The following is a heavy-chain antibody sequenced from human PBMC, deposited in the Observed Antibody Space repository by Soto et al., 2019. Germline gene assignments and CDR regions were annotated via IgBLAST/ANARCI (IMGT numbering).Heavy chain of an antibody. CDR2: ISGSGDAT. CDR1: GFTFSAYA. V-gene: IGHV3-23*01. D-gene: IGHD6-13*01. Sequence: EVQLLESGGGVVQPGGSLRLSCAASGFTFSAYAMSWVRQAPGKGLEWVSVISGSGDATYYADSVKGRFTISRDNSKNTLYLQRNSLRAEDTAVYYCARQEYSTTWYLNYWGQGTLVTVSS. CDR3: ARQEYSTTWYLNY. J-gene: IGHJ4*02.